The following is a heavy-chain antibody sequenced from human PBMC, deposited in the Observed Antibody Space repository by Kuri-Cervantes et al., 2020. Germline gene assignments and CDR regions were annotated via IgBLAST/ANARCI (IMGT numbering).Heavy chain of an antibody. CDR2: ISSSGSTI. CDR1: GFTFSDYY. CDR3: ARDAIEGGYYDSSGYYFYYYYGMDV. D-gene: IGHD3-22*01. V-gene: IGHV3-11*01. J-gene: IGHJ6*02. Sequence: GGSLRLSCAASGFTFSDYYMSWIRQAPGKGLEWVSYISSSGSTIYYADSVKGRFTISRDNAKNSLYLQMNSLRAEDTAVYYCARDAIEGGYYDSSGYYFYYYYGMDVWGQGTTVTVSS.